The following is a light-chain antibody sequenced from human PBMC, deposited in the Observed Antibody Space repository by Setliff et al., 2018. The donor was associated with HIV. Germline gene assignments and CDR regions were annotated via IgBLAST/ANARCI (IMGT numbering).Light chain of an antibody. CDR1: SGDIGAYNY. Sequence: QSVLTQPASVSGSPGQSITISCTGTSGDIGAYNYVSWYQQHPGKAPKLMIYDVSSRPSGVSNRFSGPKSGNTASLTISGLQAEDEADYYCSSYTSSGTLVFGTGTKVTVL. CDR3: SSYTSSGTLV. CDR2: DVS. J-gene: IGLJ1*01. V-gene: IGLV2-14*01.